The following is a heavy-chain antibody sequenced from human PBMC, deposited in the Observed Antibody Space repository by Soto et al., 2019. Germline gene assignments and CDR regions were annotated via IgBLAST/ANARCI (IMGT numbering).Heavy chain of an antibody. J-gene: IGHJ6*02. V-gene: IGHV3-30-3*01. CDR3: ARDRSPAVSSSYYYFWSGYYNYYYGMDV. CDR1: GFTFSSYA. D-gene: IGHD3-3*01. CDR2: ISYDGSNK. Sequence: GGSLRLSCAASGFTFSSYAMHWVRQAPGKGLEWVAVISYDGSNKYYADSVKGRFTISRDNSKNTLYLQMNSLRAEATAVYYCARDRSPAVSSSYYYFWSGYYNYYYGMDVWGQGTTVTVSS.